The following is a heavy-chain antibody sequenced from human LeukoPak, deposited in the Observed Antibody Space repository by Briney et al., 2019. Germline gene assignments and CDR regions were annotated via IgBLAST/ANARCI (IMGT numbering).Heavy chain of an antibody. Sequence: GGSLILSCGASGFTFSNYAMSWVRQAPGKGLDWVSTISGSGASPYYADSVKGRFTISRDNAKNSQYLQMNSLRAEDTAVYYCARELELGAAAGNWGQGTRVTVSS. V-gene: IGHV3-23*01. D-gene: IGHD6-13*01. CDR2: ISGSGASP. CDR3: ARELELGAAAGN. J-gene: IGHJ4*02. CDR1: GFTFSNYA.